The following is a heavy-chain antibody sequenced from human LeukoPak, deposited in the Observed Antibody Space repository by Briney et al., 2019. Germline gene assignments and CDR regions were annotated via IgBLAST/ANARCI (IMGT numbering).Heavy chain of an antibody. D-gene: IGHD3-10*01. Sequence: GEPLKISCKGSGYNFTSYWIGWLGQLPGKGLEWMGILYPGVSDTSKKPSFQGQVTLSADKPISTAYLQWSSLKASDTAMYYCARLPASQVGDYWGQGTLVTVSS. CDR2: LYPGVSDT. CDR3: ARLPASQVGDY. V-gene: IGHV5-51*01. CDR1: GYNFTSYW. J-gene: IGHJ4*02.